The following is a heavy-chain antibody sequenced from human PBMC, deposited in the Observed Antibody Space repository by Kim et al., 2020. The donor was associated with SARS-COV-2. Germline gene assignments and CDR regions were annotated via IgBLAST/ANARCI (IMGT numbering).Heavy chain of an antibody. V-gene: IGHV3-23*03. J-gene: IGHJ6*02. Sequence: GGSLRLSCAASGFTFSSYAMSWVRQAPGKGLEWVSVIYSGGSSTYYADSVKGRFTISRDNSKNTLYLQMNSLRAEDTAVYYCAKDLDFKYYYYGMDVWGQGTTVTVSS. CDR1: GFTFSSYA. CDR2: IYSGGSST. CDR3: AKDLDFKYYYYGMDV.